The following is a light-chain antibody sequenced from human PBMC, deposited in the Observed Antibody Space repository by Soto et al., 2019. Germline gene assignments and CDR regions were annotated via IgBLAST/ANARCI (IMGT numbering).Light chain of an antibody. Sequence: EIPMTQSPATLSVSPGERVTLSCRAGQGVTTNFAWYQQKSGQSPRLLIYDVSSRATGVPSRFSGTGSETDFTLTISGLQSVESAIYFCQQYNNWPFSFGQGTRLEIK. CDR2: DVS. J-gene: IGKJ5*01. CDR1: QGVTTN. V-gene: IGKV3-15*01. CDR3: QQYNNWPFS.